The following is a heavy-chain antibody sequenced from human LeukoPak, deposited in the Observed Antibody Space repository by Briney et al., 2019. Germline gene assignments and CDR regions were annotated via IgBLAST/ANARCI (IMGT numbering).Heavy chain of an antibody. CDR1: GGTFSSYT. Sequence: SVKVSCKASGGTFSSYTISWVRQAPGQGLEWMGRIIPILGIANYAQKFQGRVTITADKSTSTAYMELSSLRSEDTAVYYCARGGSSSWKDYYDSSGYYYGLDYWGQGTLVTVSS. V-gene: IGHV1-69*02. D-gene: IGHD3-22*01. J-gene: IGHJ4*02. CDR2: IIPILGIA. CDR3: ARGGSSSWKDYYDSSGYYYGLDY.